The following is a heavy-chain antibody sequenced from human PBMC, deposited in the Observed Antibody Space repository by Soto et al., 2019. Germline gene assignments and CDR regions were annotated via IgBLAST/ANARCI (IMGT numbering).Heavy chain of an antibody. CDR2: IYSGGST. J-gene: IGHJ4*02. Sequence: EVQLVESGGGLVQPGGSLRLSCAASGLTVSTKYMSWVRQAPGKGLEWVAVIYSGGSTFYADSVRGRFTISRDNSKNTVNLQINSLRAEDTAVYYCARDPWGAPYWGQGTMVPVSS. D-gene: IGHD3-16*01. V-gene: IGHV3-66*01. CDR3: ARDPWGAPY. CDR1: GLTVSTKY.